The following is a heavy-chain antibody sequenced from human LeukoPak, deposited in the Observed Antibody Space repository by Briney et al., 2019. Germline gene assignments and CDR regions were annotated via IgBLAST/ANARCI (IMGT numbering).Heavy chain of an antibody. CDR1: GGSISSGGYY. Sequence: KPSETLSLTCTVSGGSISSGGYYWSWIRQHPGKGLEWIGYIYYSGSTYYNPSLKSRVTISVDTSKNQFSLKLSSVTAADTAVYYCARGTTIFGVVILRENAFDIWGQGTMVTVSS. V-gene: IGHV4-31*03. CDR2: IYYSGST. CDR3: ARGTTIFGVVILRENAFDI. D-gene: IGHD3-3*01. J-gene: IGHJ3*02.